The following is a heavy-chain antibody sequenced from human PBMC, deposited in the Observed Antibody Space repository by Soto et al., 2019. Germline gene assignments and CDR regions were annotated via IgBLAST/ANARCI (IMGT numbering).Heavy chain of an antibody. V-gene: IGHV1-69*08. Sequence: QVQLVQSGAEVKKPGSSVKVSCRATGGPFSSYSIIWVRQAPGQGLEWMGRIIPILDRTYYAQKFQGRVTITADTSTTTAYMELSSLRSEDTAVYFCARVTPLPDGFFFDYWGQGTLVTVSS. CDR2: IIPILDRT. CDR1: GGPFSSYS. D-gene: IGHD2-21*02. CDR3: ARVTPLPDGFFFDY. J-gene: IGHJ4*02.